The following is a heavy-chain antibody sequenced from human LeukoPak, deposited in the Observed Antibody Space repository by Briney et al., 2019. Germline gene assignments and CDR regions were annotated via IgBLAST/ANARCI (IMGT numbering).Heavy chain of an antibody. CDR1: GDSISSITYY. CDR3: ARHFSEDGYNAAPFQH. V-gene: IGHV4-39*01. Sequence: SETLSPTCTVSGDSISSITYYWAWIRRPPGKGLEWIGSICNGRTTYYNPSLKGRVTMSIDTSKNQFSLKLTSVTAADTAVYYCARHFSEDGYNAAPFQHWGQGTLVTVSS. CDR2: ICNGRTT. J-gene: IGHJ1*01. D-gene: IGHD5-24*01.